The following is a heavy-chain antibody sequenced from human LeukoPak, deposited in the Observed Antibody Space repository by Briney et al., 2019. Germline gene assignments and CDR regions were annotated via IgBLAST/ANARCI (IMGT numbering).Heavy chain of an antibody. D-gene: IGHD5-18*01. CDR1: GFTFSSYS. CDR3: ARALYSSDENLYYYYGMDV. CDR2: ISSSSSYI. J-gene: IGHJ6*02. Sequence: PGGSLRLSCAASGFTFSSYSMNWVRQAPGKGLEWVSSISSSSSYIYYADSVKGRFTISRDNAKNSLYLQMNSLRAEDTAVYYCARALYSSDENLYYYYGMDVWGQGTTVTVSS. V-gene: IGHV3-21*01.